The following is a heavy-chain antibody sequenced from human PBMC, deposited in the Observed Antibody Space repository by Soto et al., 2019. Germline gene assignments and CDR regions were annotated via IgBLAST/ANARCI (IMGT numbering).Heavy chain of an antibody. D-gene: IGHD1-26*01. J-gene: IGHJ6*02. V-gene: IGHV4-59*08. Sequence: SETLSLTCTVSGGFISSYYWSWIRQPPGKGLEWIGYIYYSGSTKYNPSLKSRITISVDTSKNQFSLKLSSVTAADTAVYYCARHIVGATDGYYYYGMDVWGQGTKVTVSS. CDR3: ARHIVGATDGYYYYGMDV. CDR1: GGFISSYY. CDR2: IYYSGST.